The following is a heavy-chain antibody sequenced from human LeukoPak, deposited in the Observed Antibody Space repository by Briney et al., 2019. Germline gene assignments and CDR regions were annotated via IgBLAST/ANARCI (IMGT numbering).Heavy chain of an antibody. CDR3: ARDRNTMVRGVPRYYFDY. Sequence: GGSLRLSCAASGFTFSSYGMHWVRQAPGKGLEWVAVISYDGSNKYYADSVKGRFTISRDNSKNTLYLQMNSLRAEDTAVYYCARDRNTMVRGVPRYYFDYWGQGTLVTVSS. J-gene: IGHJ4*02. CDR1: GFTFSSYG. D-gene: IGHD3-10*01. CDR2: ISYDGSNK. V-gene: IGHV3-30*19.